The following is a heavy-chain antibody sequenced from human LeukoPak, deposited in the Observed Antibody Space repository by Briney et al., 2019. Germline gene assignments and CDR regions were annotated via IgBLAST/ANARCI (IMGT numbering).Heavy chain of an antibody. CDR3: AREGAARPGFDY. V-gene: IGHV4-4*07. CDR1: SGSISSDH. J-gene: IGHJ4*02. D-gene: IGHD6-6*01. CDR2: IYTSGST. Sequence: SETLSLTCTVSSGSISSDHWNWIRQPAGKGLEWIGRIYTSGSTNYNPSLKSRVTMSADTSKNQFSLNLSSVTAADTAVYYCAREGAARPGFDYWGQGTLVTVSS.